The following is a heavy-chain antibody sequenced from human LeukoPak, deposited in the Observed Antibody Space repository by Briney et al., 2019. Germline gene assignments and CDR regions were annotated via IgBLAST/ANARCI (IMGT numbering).Heavy chain of an antibody. D-gene: IGHD3-10*01. CDR2: IYYSGST. Sequence: PSETLSLTCTVSGGSISSYYWSWIREPPGKGLEWIGYIYYSGSTNSNPSFKSRATISVDMSRKHFFLDLSSVTAADTAVYYCARAVHYSGTSDQYTGGWYYFDFWGQGTLVTVSS. J-gene: IGHJ4*02. CDR1: GGSISSYY. CDR3: ARAVHYSGTSDQYTGGWYYFDF. V-gene: IGHV4-59*01.